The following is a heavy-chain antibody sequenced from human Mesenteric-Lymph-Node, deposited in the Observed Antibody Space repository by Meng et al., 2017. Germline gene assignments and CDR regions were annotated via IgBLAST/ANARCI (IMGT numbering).Heavy chain of an antibody. CDR3: ARGRRRIAVAGTRFDP. V-gene: IGHV4-39*07. Sequence: SETLSLTCTVSGGSVSSSSYYWGWIRQPPGKGLEWIGSIYYSGSTYYNPSLKRRVTIAVDTSKDQFCMKLSSVTAADTAVYYCARGRRRIAVAGTRFDPWGQGTLVTVSS. J-gene: IGHJ5*02. CDR2: IYYSGST. CDR1: GGSVSSSSYY. D-gene: IGHD6-19*01.